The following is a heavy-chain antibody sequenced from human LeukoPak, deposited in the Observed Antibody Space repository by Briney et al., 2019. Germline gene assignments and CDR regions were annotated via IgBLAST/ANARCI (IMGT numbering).Heavy chain of an antibody. D-gene: IGHD3-10*01. CDR2: IYSGGST. CDR1: GFTVSSNY. CDR3: ARGPSVRGVISDY. V-gene: IGHV3-53*01. J-gene: IGHJ4*02. Sequence: PGGSPRLSCAASGFTVSSNYMSWVRQAPGKGLEWVSVIYSGGSTYYADSVKGRFTISRDNSKNTLYLQMNSLRAEDTAVYYCARGPSVRGVISDYWGQGTLVTVSS.